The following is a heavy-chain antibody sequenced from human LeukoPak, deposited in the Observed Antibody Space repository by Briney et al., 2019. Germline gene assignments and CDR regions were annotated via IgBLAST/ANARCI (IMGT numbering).Heavy chain of an antibody. D-gene: IGHD4-17*01. V-gene: IGHV1-8*01. J-gene: IGHJ4*02. CDR2: MNPNSGNT. CDR3: ARGIGSTTVTTLEYYFDY. CDR1: GYTFTSYD. Sequence: ASVKVSCKASGYTFTSYDINWVRQATGQGLERMGWMNPNSGNTGYAQKFQGRVTMTRNTSISTAYMELSSPRSEDTAVYYCARGIGSTTVTTLEYYFDYWGQGTLVTVSS.